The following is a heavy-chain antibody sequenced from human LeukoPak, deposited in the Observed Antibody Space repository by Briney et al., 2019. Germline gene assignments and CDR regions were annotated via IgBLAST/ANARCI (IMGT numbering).Heavy chain of an antibody. CDR1: GFTFSSYA. CDR3: ARDPSGSYADY. D-gene: IGHD5-18*01. V-gene: IGHV3-7*01. J-gene: IGHJ4*02. CDR2: IKQDGSEK. Sequence: PGGSLRLSCAASGFTFSSYAMSWVRQAPGKGLEWVANIKQDGSEKYYVDSVKGRFTISRDNAKNSLYLQMNSLGAEDTAVYYCARDPSGSYADYWGQGTLVTVSS.